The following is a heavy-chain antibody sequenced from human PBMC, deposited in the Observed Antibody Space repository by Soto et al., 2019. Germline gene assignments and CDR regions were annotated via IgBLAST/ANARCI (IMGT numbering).Heavy chain of an antibody. V-gene: IGHV1-3*01. CDR1: GYTFTSYA. CDR2: INAGNGNT. Sequence: QVQLVQSGAEVKKPGASVKVSCKASGYTFTSYAMHWVRQAPGQRLEWMGWINAGNGNTKYSQKFQGRVTITTDTSASTAYMELSSLRSEDTAVYYCARVIGGWYYCDYWGQGTLVTVSS. D-gene: IGHD6-19*01. J-gene: IGHJ4*02. CDR3: ARVIGGWYYCDY.